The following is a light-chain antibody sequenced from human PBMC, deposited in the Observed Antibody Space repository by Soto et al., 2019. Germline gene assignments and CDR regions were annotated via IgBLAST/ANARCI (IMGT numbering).Light chain of an antibody. CDR3: SSYTSSSTLGV. V-gene: IGLV2-14*03. CDR1: SSDVGDYNH. J-gene: IGLJ1*01. CDR2: DVS. Sequence: QSALTQPASVSGSPGQSITMSCTGNSSDVGDYNHVSWYQQHPGKAPKLMIFDVSKRPSGVSNRFSGSKSGNTASLTISGLQAEDEADYYCSSYTSSSTLGVFGTGTKLTVL.